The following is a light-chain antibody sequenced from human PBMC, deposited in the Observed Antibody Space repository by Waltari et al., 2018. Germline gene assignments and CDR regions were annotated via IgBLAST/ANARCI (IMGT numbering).Light chain of an antibody. CDR2: WAS. CDR3: QQYYSTPGWT. CDR1: QSVLYSSNNKNY. Sequence: DIVMTQSPDSLAVSLGERATMHCKSSQSVLYSSNNKNYLAWYQQKPGQPPKLLIYWASTRESGVPDRFSGSGSGTDFTHTISSLQAEDVAVYYCQQYYSTPGWTFGQGTKVEIK. V-gene: IGKV4-1*01. J-gene: IGKJ1*01.